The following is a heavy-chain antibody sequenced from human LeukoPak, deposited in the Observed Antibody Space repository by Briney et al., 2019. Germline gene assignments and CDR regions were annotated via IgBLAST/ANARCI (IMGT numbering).Heavy chain of an antibody. CDR3: ARGQLLWFGELSPYFDY. V-gene: IGHV4-30-2*01. CDR2: IYHSGST. Sequence: SETLSLTCAVSGGSISSGGYSWSWIRQPPGKGLEWIGYIYHSGSTYYNPSLKSRVTILVDRYKNQFSLKLSSVTAADTAVYYCARGQLLWFGELSPYFDYWGQGTLVTVSS. CDR1: GGSISSGGYS. D-gene: IGHD3-10*01. J-gene: IGHJ4*02.